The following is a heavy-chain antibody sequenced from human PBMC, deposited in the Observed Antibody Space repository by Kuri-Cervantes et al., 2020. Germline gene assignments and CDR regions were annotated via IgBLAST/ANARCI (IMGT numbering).Heavy chain of an antibody. J-gene: IGHJ4*02. V-gene: IGHV4-34*01. CDR1: GGSFSGYY. D-gene: IGHD2-2*01. Sequence: GSLRLSCAVYGGSFSGYYWSWIRQPPGKGLEWIGEINHSGSTNYNPSLKSRVTISVDTSKNQFSLKLSSVTAADTAVYYCARAEHYCSSTSCRRPYDYWGQGTLVTCYS. CDR3: ARAEHYCSSTSCRRPYDY. CDR2: INHSGST.